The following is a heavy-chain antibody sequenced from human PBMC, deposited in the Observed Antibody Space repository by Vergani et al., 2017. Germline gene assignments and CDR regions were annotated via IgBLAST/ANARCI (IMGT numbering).Heavy chain of an antibody. J-gene: IGHJ6*02. D-gene: IGHD3-9*01. Sequence: QVHLNEAGPGLVKPSQTLSLTCTVSGASITSGSFYWSRIRQPAGKGLEWIGRIQASGTKNYNPSLRSRVTLSVDTSNNQLSLKFRSVTAADTDVYFCARVMYRYKASTGYRLEGMDNWGQGTTVTISS. CDR3: ARVMYRYKASTGYRLEGMDN. V-gene: IGHV4-61*02. CDR2: IQASGTK. CDR1: GASITSGSFY.